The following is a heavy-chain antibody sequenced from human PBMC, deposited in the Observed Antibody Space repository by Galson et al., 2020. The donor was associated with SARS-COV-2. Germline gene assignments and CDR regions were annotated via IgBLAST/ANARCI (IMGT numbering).Heavy chain of an antibody. Sequence: GGSLRLSCAASGFTFSSYSMHWVRQAPGKGLEWVSYISSSSTIYYADSVKGRFTISRDNAKNSLYLQMNSLRDEDTAVYYCANWPSGESYWGQGTLVTVSS. CDR3: ANWPSGESY. CDR2: ISSSSTI. CDR1: GFTFSSYS. J-gene: IGHJ4*02. V-gene: IGHV3-48*02. D-gene: IGHD3-10*01.